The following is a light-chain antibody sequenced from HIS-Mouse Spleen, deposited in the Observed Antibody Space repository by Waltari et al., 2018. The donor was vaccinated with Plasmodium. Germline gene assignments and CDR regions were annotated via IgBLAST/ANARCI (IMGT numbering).Light chain of an antibody. CDR2: EDS. CDR3: YSTDSSGNHRV. V-gene: IGLV3-10*01. Sequence: SYELTQPPSVSVSPGQTARITCSGDALPKKYAYWYQQKSGQATVLVIYEDSERPSGIAVRFSGASSGTMATWTISGAQVEDEADYYCYSTDSSGNHRVFGGGTKLTVL. CDR1: ALPKKY. J-gene: IGLJ3*02.